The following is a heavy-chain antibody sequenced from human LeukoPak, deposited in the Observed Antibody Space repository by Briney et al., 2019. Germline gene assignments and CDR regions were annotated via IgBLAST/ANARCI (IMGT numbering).Heavy chain of an antibody. CDR3: ARGKRYYDFWSGYYHEGLYYFDY. V-gene: IGHV4-34*01. J-gene: IGHJ4*02. D-gene: IGHD3-3*01. Sequence: PSETLSLTCAVYGGSFSGYYWSWIRQPPGKGLEWIGYIYHSGSTYYNPSLKSRVTISVDRSKNQFSLKLSSVTAADTAVYYCARGKRYYDFWSGYYHEGLYYFDYWGQGTLVTVSS. CDR1: GGSFSGYY. CDR2: IYHSGST.